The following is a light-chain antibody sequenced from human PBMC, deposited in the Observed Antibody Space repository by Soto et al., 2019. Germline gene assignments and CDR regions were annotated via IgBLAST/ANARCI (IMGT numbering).Light chain of an antibody. Sequence: EIVMTQSPATLSVSPGERATLSCRASQSVSSNLAWYQQKPGQAPRLLIYGASTRATGIPARFSGSGSGTEFTLTISSLQSEDFAVYYCQQXNNWSATFGQGTKVDIK. CDR1: QSVSSN. CDR3: QQXNNWSAT. CDR2: GAS. V-gene: IGKV3-15*01. J-gene: IGKJ1*01.